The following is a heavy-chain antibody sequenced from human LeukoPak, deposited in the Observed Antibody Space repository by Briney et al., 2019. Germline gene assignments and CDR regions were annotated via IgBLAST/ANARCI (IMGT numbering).Heavy chain of an antibody. J-gene: IGHJ5*02. V-gene: IGHV4-61*02. CDR3: VRDQGYGDYVYDS. CDR1: GGSFSSDSYY. Sequence: PSETLSLTCSVSGGSFSSDSYYWSWIRQPAGKGLEWIGRIYASGNTNYNPYLTSRITISIDTSKHQFSLKLTSVTAADTAVYYCVRDQGYGDYVYDSWGQGILVTVSS. D-gene: IGHD4-17*01. CDR2: IYASGNT.